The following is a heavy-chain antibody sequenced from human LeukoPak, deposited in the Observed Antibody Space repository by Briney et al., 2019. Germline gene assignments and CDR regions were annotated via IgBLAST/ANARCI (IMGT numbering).Heavy chain of an antibody. V-gene: IGHV4-4*07. J-gene: IGHJ4*02. CDR3: ARDYYGGYGENYFDY. D-gene: IGHD5-12*01. CDR2: IYISGST. Sequence: SETLSLTCTVSGASISSYYWSWIRQPAGKGLEWIGRIYISGSTKYNPSLKSRVTMSADTSKNQFSLKLTSVTAADTAVYYCARDYYGGYGENYFDYWGQGSLVTVSS. CDR1: GASISSYY.